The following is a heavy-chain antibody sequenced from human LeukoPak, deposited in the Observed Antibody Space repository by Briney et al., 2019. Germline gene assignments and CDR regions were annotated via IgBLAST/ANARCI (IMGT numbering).Heavy chain of an antibody. J-gene: IGHJ4*02. D-gene: IGHD4-17*01. CDR2: INSDGSST. CDR1: GFTFSSYW. V-gene: IGHV3-74*01. Sequence: PGGSLRLSCAASGFTFSSYWMHWVRQAPGKGLVWVSRINSDGSSTSYADSVKGRFTISRDNAKNSLYLQMNSLRAEDTAVYYCARDSPYGDFFDYWGQGTLVTVSS. CDR3: ARDSPYGDFFDY.